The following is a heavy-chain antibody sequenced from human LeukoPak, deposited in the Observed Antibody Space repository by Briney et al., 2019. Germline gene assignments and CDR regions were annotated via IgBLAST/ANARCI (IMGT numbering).Heavy chain of an antibody. Sequence: ASVKVSCKASGGTFSSYAISWVRQAPGQGLEWMGIINPSGGSTSYPQKFQGRVTMTRDTSISTAYMELSRLRSDDTAVYYCARDKGGAAYGSFDYWGQGTLVTVSS. J-gene: IGHJ4*02. D-gene: IGHD1-26*01. CDR1: GGTFSSYA. V-gene: IGHV1-46*01. CDR3: ARDKGGAAYGSFDY. CDR2: INPSGGST.